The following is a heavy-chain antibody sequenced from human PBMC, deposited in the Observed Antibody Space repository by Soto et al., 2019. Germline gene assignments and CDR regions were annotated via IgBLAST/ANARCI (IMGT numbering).Heavy chain of an antibody. CDR1: GYTFTRYT. V-gene: IGHV1-3*01. CDR2: INPDNGNT. D-gene: IGHD2-8*01. Sequence: GASVKVSCKASGYTFTRYTMNWVRQAPGQRLEWMGWINPDNGNTKSSQKFQDRVIITRDTSASTAYMDLSSLRSEDTAVYYCARSGMGIVLIRFDPWGQGTLVTVSS. J-gene: IGHJ5*02. CDR3: ARSGMGIVLIRFDP.